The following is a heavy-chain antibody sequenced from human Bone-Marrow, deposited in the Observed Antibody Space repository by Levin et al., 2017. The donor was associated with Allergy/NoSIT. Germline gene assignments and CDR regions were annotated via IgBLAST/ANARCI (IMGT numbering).Heavy chain of an antibody. CDR3: AKEGLELRGVYYYYYGMDG. Sequence: GGSLRLSCAASGFTFSSYGMHWVRQAPGKGLEWVAVISYDGSNKYYADSVKGRFTISRDNSKNTLYLQMNSLRAEDTAVYYCAKEGLELRGVYYYYYGMDGWGQGTTVTVSS. CDR2: ISYDGSNK. CDR1: GFTFSSYG. D-gene: IGHD1-7*01. J-gene: IGHJ6*02. V-gene: IGHV3-30*18.